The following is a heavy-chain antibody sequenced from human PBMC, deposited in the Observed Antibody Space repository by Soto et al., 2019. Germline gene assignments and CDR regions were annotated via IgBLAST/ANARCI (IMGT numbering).Heavy chain of an antibody. D-gene: IGHD4-17*01. CDR2: IIPIFGTA. CDR1: GGTFSSYA. CDR3: AREPTVTFTGPDY. Sequence: SVKVFCKASGGTFSSYAISWVRQAPGQGLEWMGGIIPIFGTANYAQKFQGRVTITADESTSTAYMELGSLRSEDTAVYYCAREPTVTFTGPDYWGQGTLVTVSS. V-gene: IGHV1-69*13. J-gene: IGHJ4*02.